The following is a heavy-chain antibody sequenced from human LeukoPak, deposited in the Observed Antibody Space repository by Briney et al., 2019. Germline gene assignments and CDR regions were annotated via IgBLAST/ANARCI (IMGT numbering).Heavy chain of an antibody. CDR2: INQDGSVR. J-gene: IGHJ4*02. CDR3: ASGNNDWSL. V-gene: IGHV3-7*03. CDR1: GFTVSSNY. D-gene: IGHD3-9*01. Sequence: GGSLRLSCAASGFTVSSNYMSWVRQAPGKGLEWVANINQDGSVRYYVDSVKGRFTISRDNAKNSLYLQMNSLRVDDTAVYYCASGNNDWSLGGQGTLVTVSS.